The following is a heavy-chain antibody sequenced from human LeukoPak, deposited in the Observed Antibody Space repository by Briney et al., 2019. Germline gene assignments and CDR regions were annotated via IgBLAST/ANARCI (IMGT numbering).Heavy chain of an antibody. J-gene: IGHJ4*02. V-gene: IGHV3-64*01. Sequence: GGSLRLSCAASGCTFSSYAMHWVRQAPGKGLEYVSAISSNGGSTYYANSVKGRFTISRDNSKNTLYLQMGSLRAEDMAVYYCARVGGWELHQGAFDYWGQGTLVTVSS. CDR2: ISSNGGST. D-gene: IGHD1-26*01. CDR1: GCTFSSYA. CDR3: ARVGGWELHQGAFDY.